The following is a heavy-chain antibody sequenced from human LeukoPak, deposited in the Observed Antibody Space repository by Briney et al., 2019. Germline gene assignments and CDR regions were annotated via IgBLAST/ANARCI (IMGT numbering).Heavy chain of an antibody. D-gene: IGHD6-13*01. CDR3: AKSLPATGTDY. J-gene: IGHJ4*02. CDR2: ISGSGGST. V-gene: IGHV3-23*01. CDR1: EFTFSSYA. Sequence: GGSLRLSCAASEFTFSSYAMNWVRQAPGKGLEWVSTISGSGGSTEYADSVKGRFTISRDNSKNTLYLQMNSLRADDTALYYCAKSLPATGTDYWGQGTLVTVSS.